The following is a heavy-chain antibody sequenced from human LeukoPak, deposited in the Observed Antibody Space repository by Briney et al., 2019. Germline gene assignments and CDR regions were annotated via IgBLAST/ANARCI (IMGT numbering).Heavy chain of an antibody. CDR1: GGSISSSSYY. Sequence: PSETLSLTCTVSGGSISSSSYYWGWIRQPPGKGLEWIGSIYYSGSTYYNPSLKSRVTISVDTSKNQFALKLTSMTVADTAVYFCARWTRTRSAQYFFDSWGQGTLVTVSS. CDR2: IYYSGST. D-gene: IGHD1-14*01. J-gene: IGHJ4*02. CDR3: ARWTRTRSAQYFFDS. V-gene: IGHV4-39*06.